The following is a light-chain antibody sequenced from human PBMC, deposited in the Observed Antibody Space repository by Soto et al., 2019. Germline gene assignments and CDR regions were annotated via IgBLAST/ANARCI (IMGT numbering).Light chain of an antibody. CDR3: QQRSNWPLT. V-gene: IGKV3-11*01. J-gene: IGKJ4*01. Sequence: EIVLTQSPATLSLSPGERATLSCRASQSVGTYFAWYQQKPGQAPRLLIYDASNRATGIPARFSGSGSGTDFTLTISSLEPEDFAVHYCQQRSNWPLTFGGGTKVEIK. CDR2: DAS. CDR1: QSVGTY.